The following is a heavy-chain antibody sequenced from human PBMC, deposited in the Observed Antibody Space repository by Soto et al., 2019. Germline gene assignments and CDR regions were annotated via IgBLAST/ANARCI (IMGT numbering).Heavy chain of an antibody. CDR1: GYSFTSYW. Sequence: GESLKISCKGSGYSFTSYWIGWVRQMPGKGLEWMGIIYPGDSDTRYSPSFQGQVTISADKSISTAYLQWSSLKASDTAMYYCARYKLHSNYYYYYGMDVWGQGTTVTVSS. CDR3: ARYKLHSNYYYYYGMDV. D-gene: IGHD1-26*01. CDR2: IYPGDSDT. V-gene: IGHV5-51*01. J-gene: IGHJ6*02.